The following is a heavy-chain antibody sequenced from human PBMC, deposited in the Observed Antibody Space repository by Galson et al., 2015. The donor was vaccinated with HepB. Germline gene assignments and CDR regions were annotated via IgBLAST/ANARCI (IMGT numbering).Heavy chain of an antibody. CDR3: ARGRVVPDADSALGRSRGLDV. CDR2: INPIADTT. J-gene: IGHJ6*02. Sequence: SVKVSCKASGGTFSSYGISWVRQAPGHGLEWMGGINPIADTTNYAQKFQGRVTIIADDSKSTGYLELSSLTSEDTAVYYCARGRVVPDADSALGRSRGLDVWGQGTTVTVSS. V-gene: IGHV1-69*13. D-gene: IGHD4-17*01. CDR1: GGTFSSYG.